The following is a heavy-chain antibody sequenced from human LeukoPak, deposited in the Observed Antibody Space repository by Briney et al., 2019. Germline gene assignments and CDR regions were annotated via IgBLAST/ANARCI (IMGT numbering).Heavy chain of an antibody. J-gene: IGHJ4*02. CDR2: ISGSSSTT. CDR3: AKGDALMAYYFDY. V-gene: IGHV3-23*01. Sequence: GGSLRLSCAASGFTFSSYAMSWVRQAPGKGLEWVSAISGSSSTTFYADSVKGRFTISRDNSMDTLFLQMNSLRAEDTAVYYCAKGDALMAYYFDYWGQGTLVTVSS. CDR1: GFTFSSYA. D-gene: IGHD5-24*01.